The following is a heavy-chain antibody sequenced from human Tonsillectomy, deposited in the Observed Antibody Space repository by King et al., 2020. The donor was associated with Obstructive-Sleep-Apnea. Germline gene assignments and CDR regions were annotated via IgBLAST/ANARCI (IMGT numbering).Heavy chain of an antibody. CDR1: EFTFSNYD. J-gene: IGHJ4*02. V-gene: IGHV3-13*04. D-gene: IGHD2-21*02. CDR3: VRARSLAYCDGDCPYYFDY. CDR2: MDSAGDT. Sequence: VQLVESGGGLVQPGGSLRLSCAASEFTFSNYDMHWVRQTTGKGLEWVSAMDSAGDTYYAGSVKGRFTISRENAKNSLYLQMNSLRAGDTAVYYCVRARSLAYCDGDCPYYFDYWGQGTLVTVSS.